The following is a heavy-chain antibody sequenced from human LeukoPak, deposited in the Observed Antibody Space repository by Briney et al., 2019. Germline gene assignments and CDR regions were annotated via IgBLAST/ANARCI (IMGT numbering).Heavy chain of an antibody. CDR3: AKAKGPTVAGTDY. D-gene: IGHD6-19*01. V-gene: IGHV3-23*01. CDR1: GFTFSSYA. J-gene: IGHJ4*02. CDR2: ISGSGGST. Sequence: QSGGSLRLSCAASGFTFSSYAMSWVRQAPGKGLEWVSAISGSGGSTYYADSVKGRFTISRDNSKNTLYLQMNSLRAEDTAVYYCAKAKGPTVAGTDYWGQGTLVTVSS.